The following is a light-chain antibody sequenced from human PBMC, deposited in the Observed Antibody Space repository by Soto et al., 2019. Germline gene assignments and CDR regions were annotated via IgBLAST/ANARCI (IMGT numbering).Light chain of an antibody. Sequence: EIVLTQSPGTLSLSPGERATLSCRASQSVSSSWLAWYQQKPGQAPRLLIYGASSRATVVPDRFSGSGSGTDVTLTITRLEPEDSAVFYCQQYGGPPWTFGQGTKVEIK. V-gene: IGKV3-20*01. CDR2: GAS. J-gene: IGKJ1*01. CDR1: QSVSSSW. CDR3: QQYGGPPWT.